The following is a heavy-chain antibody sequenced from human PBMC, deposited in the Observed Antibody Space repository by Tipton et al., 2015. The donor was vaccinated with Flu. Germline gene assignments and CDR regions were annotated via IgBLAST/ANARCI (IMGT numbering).Heavy chain of an antibody. CDR2: VVHSGIT. Sequence: TLSLTCTVSGASISNSDWWIWVRQSPGKGLEWIGEVVHSGITTDNQSLKGRVIISVDKSKNQFSLKMTSMTTADTAVYYCAWGRSSSIYYYFDSWGQGTLVTVSS. CDR1: GASISNSDW. D-gene: IGHD6-6*01. J-gene: IGHJ4*02. CDR3: AWGRSSSIYYYFDS. V-gene: IGHV4-4*02.